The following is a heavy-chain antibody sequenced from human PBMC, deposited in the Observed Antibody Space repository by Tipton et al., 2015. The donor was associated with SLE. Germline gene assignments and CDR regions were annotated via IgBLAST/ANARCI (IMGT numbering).Heavy chain of an antibody. V-gene: IGHV3-30*02. Sequence: VQLVESGGGVVQPGGSLRLSCAASGFTFSGYGMHWVRQAPGKGLEWVAFIRYDGSNKYYADSVKGRFTISRDNSKNTLYLQMNSLRVEDTAVYYCAKDLDNYYGMDVWGQGTTVTVSS. CDR1: GFTFSGYG. CDR2: IRYDGSNK. CDR3: AKDLDNYYGMDV. J-gene: IGHJ6*02.